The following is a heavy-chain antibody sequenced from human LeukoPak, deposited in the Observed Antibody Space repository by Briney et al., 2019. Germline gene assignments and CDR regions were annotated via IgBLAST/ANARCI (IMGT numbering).Heavy chain of an antibody. J-gene: IGHJ2*01. CDR2: IYYSGST. D-gene: IGHD6-13*01. CDR1: GGSISSYY. V-gene: IGHV4-59*01. Sequence: SETLSLTCTVSGGSISSYYWSWIRQPPGKGLEWIGYIYYSGSTNYNPSLKSRVTISVDTSKNQFSLRLNSVTAADTAVYYCARGMPASGTGWYFDFWGRGTLVTVSS. CDR3: ARGMPASGTGWYFDF.